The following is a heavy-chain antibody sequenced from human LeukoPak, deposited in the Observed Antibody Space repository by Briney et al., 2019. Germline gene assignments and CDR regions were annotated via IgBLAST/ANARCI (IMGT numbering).Heavy chain of an antibody. CDR3: ARTPPTYYYDSSGYYYDE. CDR2: ISYDGSNK. J-gene: IGHJ4*02. D-gene: IGHD3-22*01. V-gene: IGHV3-30*04. CDR1: GFTFSSYA. Sequence: GGSLRLSCAASGFTFSSYAMHWVRQVPGKGLEWVAVISYDGSNKYYADSVKGRFTISRDNSKNTLYLRMNSLRAEDTAVYYCARTPPTYYYDSSGYYYDEWGQGTLVTVSS.